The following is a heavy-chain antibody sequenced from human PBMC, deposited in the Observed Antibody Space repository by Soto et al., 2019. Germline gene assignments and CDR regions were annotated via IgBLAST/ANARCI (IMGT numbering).Heavy chain of an antibody. CDR3: ARDSSSWYYYGMDV. D-gene: IGHD6-13*01. J-gene: IGHJ6*02. CDR2: ISSSGSTI. V-gene: IGHV3-11*01. Sequence: GGSLRLSCAASGFTFSDCYMSWIRQAPGKGLEWVSYISSSGSTIYYADSVKGRFTISRDNAKNSLYLQMNSLRAEDTAVYYCARDSSSWYYYGMDVWGQGTTVTVSS. CDR1: GFTFSDCY.